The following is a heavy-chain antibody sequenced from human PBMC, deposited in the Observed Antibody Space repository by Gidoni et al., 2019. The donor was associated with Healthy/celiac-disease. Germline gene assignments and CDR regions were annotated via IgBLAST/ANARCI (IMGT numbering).Heavy chain of an antibody. V-gene: IGHV4-31*03. CDR2: IYYSGST. CDR3: ARGTAGLWFGEFLDY. CDR1: VGSISSGGYY. J-gene: IGHJ4*02. Sequence: QVQLQESGPGLVKPSQTLSLTCTVSVGSISSGGYYWSWIRQHPGKGLEWIGYIYYSGSTYYNPSLKSRVTISVDTSKNQFSLKLSSVTAADTAVYYCARGTAGLWFGEFLDYWGQGTLVTVSS. D-gene: IGHD3-10*01.